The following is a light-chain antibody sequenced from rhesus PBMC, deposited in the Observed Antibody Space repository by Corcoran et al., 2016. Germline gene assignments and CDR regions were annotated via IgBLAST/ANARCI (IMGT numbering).Light chain of an antibody. V-gene: IGKV1-25*01. J-gene: IGKJ4*01. CDR3: QQHNRYPLT. CDR2: DAY. Sequence: DIQMTQSPSSLSASVGDTVTITCQASKGISKYLAWYQQKPGKAPKLLIYDAYTLQSGVPSRFSGSGSGTEFTLTISSLQPEDFATNDCQQHNRYPLTFGGGTKVELK. CDR1: KGISKY.